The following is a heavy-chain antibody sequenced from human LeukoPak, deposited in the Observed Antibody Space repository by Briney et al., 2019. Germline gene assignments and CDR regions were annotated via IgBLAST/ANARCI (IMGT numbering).Heavy chain of an antibody. CDR3: ARLSGPSGGPVSFFGLDV. CDR2: IYYRGDT. D-gene: IGHD6-19*01. V-gene: IGHV4-59*08. J-gene: IGHJ6*02. CDR1: GGSMTNYY. Sequence: SEALSLTCSVSGGSMTNYYWSWIRQPPGKGLEWIGHIYYRGDTKYNPSLKSRVTISLDTSKQQFSLRLTSVSAADTAAYYCARLSGPSGGPVSFFGLDVWGQGTTVAVSS.